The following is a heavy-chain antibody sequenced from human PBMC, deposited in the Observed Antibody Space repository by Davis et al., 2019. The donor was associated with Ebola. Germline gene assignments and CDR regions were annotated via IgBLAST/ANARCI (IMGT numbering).Heavy chain of an antibody. J-gene: IGHJ6*02. CDR3: ARIRGYYDSSYYYYYGMDV. D-gene: IGHD3-22*01. CDR2: IDWDDDK. Sequence: SGPTLVKPTQTLTLTCTFSGFSLSTSGMCVSWIRQPPGKALEWLARIDWDDDKYYSTSLKTRLTISKDTSKNQVVLTITNMDPADTATYYCARIRGYYDSSYYYYYGMDVWGQGTTVTVSS. V-gene: IGHV2-70*11. CDR1: GFSLSTSGMC.